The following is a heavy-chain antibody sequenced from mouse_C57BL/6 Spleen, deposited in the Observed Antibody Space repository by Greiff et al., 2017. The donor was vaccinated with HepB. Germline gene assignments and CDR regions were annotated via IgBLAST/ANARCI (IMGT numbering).Heavy chain of an antibody. CDR3: ARGGGYYGSSSLFDY. J-gene: IGHJ2*01. CDR2: ISDGGSYT. Sequence: EVKLVESGGGLVKPGGSLKLSCAASGFTFSSYAMSWVRQTPEKRLEWVATISDGGSYTYYPDNVKGRFTISRDNAKNNLYLQMSHLKSEDTAMYYCARGGGYYGSSSLFDYWGQGTTLTVSS. D-gene: IGHD1-1*01. V-gene: IGHV5-4*03. CDR1: GFTFSSYA.